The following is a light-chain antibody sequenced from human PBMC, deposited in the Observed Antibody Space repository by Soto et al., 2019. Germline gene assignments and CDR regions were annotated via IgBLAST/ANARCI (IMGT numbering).Light chain of an antibody. CDR3: KKYNSAPWT. J-gene: IGKJ1*01. Sequence: DIQMTQSPSSLSASVGDRVTITCRASHGISNYLAWYQQKPWKVPNLLIYAASTLQSGVPSRFSGSGSGTDFTLTISSLQPEDGATYSCKKYNSAPWTFGQGTKVEIK. CDR2: AAS. V-gene: IGKV1-27*01. CDR1: HGISNY.